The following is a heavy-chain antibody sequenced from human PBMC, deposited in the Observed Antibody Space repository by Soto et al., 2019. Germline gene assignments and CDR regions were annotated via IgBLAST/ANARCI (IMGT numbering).Heavy chain of an antibody. V-gene: IGHV1-3*01. Sequence: ASVKLSRKASVYTFTTYPIHCVIQNPGQRLEWMGWINAGNGNTKYSQKFQGRVTITRDTSASTAYMELSSLRSEDTAVYYCARTSGYYFFDYWGKGTLVLVSS. D-gene: IGHD3-3*01. CDR3: ARTSGYYFFDY. CDR2: INAGNGNT. CDR1: VYTFTTYP. J-gene: IGHJ4*02.